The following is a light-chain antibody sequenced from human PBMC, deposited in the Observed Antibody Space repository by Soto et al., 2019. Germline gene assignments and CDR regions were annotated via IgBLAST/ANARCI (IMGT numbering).Light chain of an antibody. CDR1: KNDIGVYDF. CDR2: EVV. CDR3: KSYAGSNTYV. J-gene: IGLJ1*01. Sequence: QSALTQPTSASGSPGQSVTISCTGTKNDIGVYDFVSWYQHHPGKTPRLIIYEVVQRPSGVPDRFSGSKYGNTASLTVSGLQAADEADYFCKSYAGSNTYVFGSGTKVTVL. V-gene: IGLV2-8*01.